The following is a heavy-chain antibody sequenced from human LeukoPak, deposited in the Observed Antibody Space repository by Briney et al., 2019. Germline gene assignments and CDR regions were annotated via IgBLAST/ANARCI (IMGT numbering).Heavy chain of an antibody. CDR3: ARGRSSVPLDP. J-gene: IGHJ5*02. V-gene: IGHV1-8*01. CDR2: MNPNSGNT. D-gene: IGHD3-10*01. CDR1: GYTFTTYD. Sequence: GASVKVSCKASGYTFTTYDINWVRQATGQGLEWMGWMNPNSGNTGYAQKFQGRVTLTRNTSIDTAYMELSSLGSEDTAVYYCARGRSSVPLDPWGQGTLVTVSS.